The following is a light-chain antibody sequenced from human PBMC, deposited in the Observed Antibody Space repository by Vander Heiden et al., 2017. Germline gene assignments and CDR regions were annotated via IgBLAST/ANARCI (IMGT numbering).Light chain of an antibody. CDR2: VAS. CDR1: QSVSSTY. Sequence: EIALTQSPGTLSLSPGERATLSCSARQSVSSTYLAWYQQKPGQAPRLLIYVASSRAIGIPDRFSGSGSGTDFTLTISRLEPEDFAVYYCQHSGNLPYTFGQGTKLDIK. J-gene: IGKJ2*01. V-gene: IGKV3-20*01. CDR3: QHSGNLPYT.